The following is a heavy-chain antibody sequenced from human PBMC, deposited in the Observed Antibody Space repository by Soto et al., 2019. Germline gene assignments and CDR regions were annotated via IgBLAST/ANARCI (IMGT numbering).Heavy chain of an antibody. Sequence: SETLSLTCTVSGGSVSNYYWSWIRHPAGKGLEWIGRFYSTGSTNYNPSLKSRVSMSLDTSKNQFSLKLSSVTAADTAVYYCARDMAVSGKGRWFDTWGQGTLVTVSS. CDR3: ARDMAVSGKGRWFDT. D-gene: IGHD6-19*01. CDR2: FYSTGST. V-gene: IGHV4-4*07. CDR1: GGSVSNYY. J-gene: IGHJ5*02.